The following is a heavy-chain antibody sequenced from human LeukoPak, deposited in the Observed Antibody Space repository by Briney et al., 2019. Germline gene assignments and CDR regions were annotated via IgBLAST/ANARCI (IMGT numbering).Heavy chain of an antibody. J-gene: IGHJ6*02. Sequence: GGSLRVSCTVSGLTFSSYAMNWVRQAPGKGLEWVSVISGSGGNTYYADSVKGRFTISRDNSKNTLYLQMKSLRAEDTADYHCAKGLAYYHETSGVYGMDAWGQGTTVTVSS. CDR1: GLTFSSYA. CDR2: ISGSGGNT. CDR3: AKGLAYYHETSGVYGMDA. V-gene: IGHV3-23*01. D-gene: IGHD3-22*01.